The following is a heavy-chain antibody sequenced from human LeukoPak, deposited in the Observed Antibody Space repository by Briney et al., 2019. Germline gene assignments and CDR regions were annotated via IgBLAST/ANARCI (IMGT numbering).Heavy chain of an antibody. CDR3: ASGLSFDY. CDR1: GGSISSYY. Sequence: SETLSLTCSVAGGSISSYYWSWIRQPPGKGLEWVGYIYYSGSTNYNPSLKSRVTISVDTSKNQFSLKLSSVTAADTAVYYCASGLSFDYWGQGTLVTVSS. V-gene: IGHV4-59*01. D-gene: IGHD2/OR15-2a*01. J-gene: IGHJ4*02. CDR2: IYYSGST.